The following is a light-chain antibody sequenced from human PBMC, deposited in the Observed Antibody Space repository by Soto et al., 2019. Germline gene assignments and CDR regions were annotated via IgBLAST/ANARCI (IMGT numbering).Light chain of an antibody. Sequence: QSALTQPPSASGSPGQSVTISCTGTSSDIGGYNPVSWYQQHPGKAPKLMIYDVSKRPSGVPDRFSGSKSDNTASLTFSGLQDEDEADYYCSSYAGFDGDLFGGGTKLTVL. V-gene: IGLV2-8*01. CDR3: SSYAGFDGDL. CDR2: DVS. CDR1: SSDIGGYNP. J-gene: IGLJ3*02.